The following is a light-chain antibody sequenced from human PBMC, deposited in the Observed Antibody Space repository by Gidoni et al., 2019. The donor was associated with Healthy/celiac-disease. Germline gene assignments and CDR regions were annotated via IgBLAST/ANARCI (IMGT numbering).Light chain of an antibody. V-gene: IGLV1-47*02. J-gene: IGLJ3*02. CDR2: SNN. CDR1: SSNSGSNY. CDR3: AAWDDSLSGPV. Sequence: QSVLTQPPSASGIPGQRVTISCSGSSSNSGSNYVYWYQQLPGTAPKLLIYSNNQRPSGVPDRFSGSKSGTTASLAISGLRSEDEADYYCAAWDDSLSGPVFGGGTKLTVL.